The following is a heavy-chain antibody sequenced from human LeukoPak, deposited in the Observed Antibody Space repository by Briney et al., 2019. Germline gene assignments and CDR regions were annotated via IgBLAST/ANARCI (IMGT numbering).Heavy chain of an antibody. Sequence: GGSLRLSCAASGFTFSSYGMHWVRQAPGKGLEWVAFIRYDGSNKYYADSVKGRFTISRDNSKNTLYLQMNSLRAKDTAVYYCATPGYSSSWYPGGAFDYWGQGTLVTVSS. J-gene: IGHJ4*02. V-gene: IGHV3-30*02. D-gene: IGHD6-13*01. CDR3: ATPGYSSSWYPGGAFDY. CDR1: GFTFSSYG. CDR2: IRYDGSNK.